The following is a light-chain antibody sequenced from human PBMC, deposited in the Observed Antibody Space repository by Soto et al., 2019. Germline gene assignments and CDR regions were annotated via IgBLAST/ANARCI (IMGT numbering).Light chain of an antibody. J-gene: IGLJ1*01. CDR3: FSYTSSGNYV. V-gene: IGLV2-14*01. CDR2: EVS. CDR1: SSDVGNYKY. Sequence: QYSLTHPASVCWSPGHSITISCTGTSSDVGNYKYVSWYQQHPGKAPKLMIYEVSNRPSGVSNRFSGSKSGNTASLTISGLQAEEETDYYCFSYTSSGNYVFGTGTKVTVL.